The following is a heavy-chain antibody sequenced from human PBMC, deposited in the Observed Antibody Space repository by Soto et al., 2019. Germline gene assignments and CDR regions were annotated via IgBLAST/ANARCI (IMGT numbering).Heavy chain of an antibody. V-gene: IGHV4-59*08. CDR2: IYYSGST. Sequence: SETLSLTCTVSGGSISSYYWSWIRQPPGKGLEWIGYIYYSGSTNYNPSLKSRVTISVDTSKNQFSLKLSSVTAADTTVYYCARHNFKTFRYPPVGPWYMDVWGKGTTVTVSS. D-gene: IGHD3-9*01. J-gene: IGHJ6*03. CDR1: GGSISSYY. CDR3: ARHNFKTFRYPPVGPWYMDV.